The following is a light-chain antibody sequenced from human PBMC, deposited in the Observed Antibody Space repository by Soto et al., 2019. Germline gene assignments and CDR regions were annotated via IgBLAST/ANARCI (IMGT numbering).Light chain of an antibody. CDR3: NSYTSSGTYV. Sequence: QSALTRPASVSGSPGQSITISCTGTSSDVGGYNYVSWYQQHPGKAPKFMIYEVSNRPSGVSNRFSGSKSGNTASLTISGLQAEDGADYYCNSYTSSGTYVFGTGTKVTVL. CDR2: EVS. V-gene: IGLV2-14*01. CDR1: SSDVGGYNY. J-gene: IGLJ1*01.